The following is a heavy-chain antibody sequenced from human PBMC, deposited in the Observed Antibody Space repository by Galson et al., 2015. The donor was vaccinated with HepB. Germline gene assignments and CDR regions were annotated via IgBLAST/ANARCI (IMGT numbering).Heavy chain of an antibody. CDR1: GYTFTNYA. CDR3: AREGDLLIYDSSGYYFDY. J-gene: IGHJ4*02. V-gene: IGHV7-4-1*02. CDR2: INTNTGNP. D-gene: IGHD3-22*01. Sequence: SVKVSCKASGYTFTNYAMNWVRQAPGQGLEWMGWINTNTGNPTYAQGFTGRFVFSLDTSVSTAYLQISSLKAEDTAVYYCAREGDLLIYDSSGYYFDYWGQGTLVTVSS.